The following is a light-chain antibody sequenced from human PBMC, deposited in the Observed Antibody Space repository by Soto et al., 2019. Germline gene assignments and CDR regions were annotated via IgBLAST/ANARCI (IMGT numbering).Light chain of an antibody. Sequence: EIVLTQSPGTLSVSPGERATLSCRASQSVSSKLAWYQQKPGQAPRLLFYGASTGATGIPARFSGSGSETEFTLSISSLQSEDFAVYYCQQYNNWPRTFGQGTKVDIK. V-gene: IGKV3-15*01. CDR2: GAS. CDR1: QSVSSK. CDR3: QQYNNWPRT. J-gene: IGKJ1*01.